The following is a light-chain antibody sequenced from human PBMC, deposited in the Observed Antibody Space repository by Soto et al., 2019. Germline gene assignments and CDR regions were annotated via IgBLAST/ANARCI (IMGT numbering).Light chain of an antibody. CDR1: QDITNY. J-gene: IGKJ3*01. CDR2: DAS. Sequence: DIPMTQSPSSLSASVGDRVTITCQASQDITNYLNWYQQKPGKAPKLLIQDASNLATGVASRFSGSGSGTDFTFTITSLQPEDIATYCCQQHDRLPSTFGPGTKVDI. V-gene: IGKV1-33*01. CDR3: QQHDRLPST.